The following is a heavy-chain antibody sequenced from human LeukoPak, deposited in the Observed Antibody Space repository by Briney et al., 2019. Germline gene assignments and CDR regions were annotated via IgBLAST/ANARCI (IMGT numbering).Heavy chain of an antibody. CDR1: GFTFSSYG. D-gene: IGHD3-22*01. CDR3: ARDRDYYDSRGYNYGYFAY. CDR2: IWYDGSNK. Sequence: GRSLRLSCAASGFTFSSYGMHWVRQAPGKGLEWVAVIWYDGSNKYYADSVKGRFTISRDNSKNTLYLQMNSLRAEATAVYYCARDRDYYDSRGYNYGYFAYWGEGTLVTVSS. V-gene: IGHV3-33*01. J-gene: IGHJ4*02.